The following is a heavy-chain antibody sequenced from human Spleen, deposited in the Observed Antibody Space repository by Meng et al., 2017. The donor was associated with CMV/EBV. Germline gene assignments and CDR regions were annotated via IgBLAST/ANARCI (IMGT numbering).Heavy chain of an antibody. CDR2: INPSGGRT. J-gene: IGHJ4*02. Sequence: SCNASGYTFTDYDMHWARQAPGQGLGWMGIINPSGGRTTYAQKFQGRVTMTRDTSTSTVYMELTSLRSDDTAVYYCARRGGVEWLLSFWGQGTLVTVSS. V-gene: IGHV1-46*01. CDR3: ARRGGVEWLLSF. CDR1: GYTFTDYD. D-gene: IGHD3-3*01.